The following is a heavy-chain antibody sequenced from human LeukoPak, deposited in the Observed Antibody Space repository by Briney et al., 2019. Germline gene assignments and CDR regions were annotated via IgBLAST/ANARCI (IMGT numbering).Heavy chain of an antibody. CDR2: IIPIFGTA. CDR1: GGTFSSYA. V-gene: IGHV1-69*06. CDR3: ARGGPRQVDLGSDYYGSVPPFAY. Sequence: GASVKVSCKASGGTFSSYAISWVRQAPGQGLEWMGGIIPIFGTANYAQKFQGRVTITADKSTSTAYMELSSLRSEDTAVYYCARGGPRQVDLGSDYYGSVPPFAYWGKEPLATVS. J-gene: IGHJ4*02. D-gene: IGHD3-10*01.